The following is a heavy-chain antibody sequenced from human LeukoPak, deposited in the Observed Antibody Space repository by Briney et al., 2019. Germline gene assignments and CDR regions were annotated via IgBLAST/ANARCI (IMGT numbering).Heavy chain of an antibody. D-gene: IGHD6-13*01. CDR1: GFTFNYYS. CDR3: ARDWGSWDFDF. CDR2: ISHIGSYI. J-gene: IGHJ4*02. Sequence: PGESLRLSCAASGFTFNYYSMNWVRQAPGKGLEWVSSISHIGSYIYYSDSVRGRFTISRDNAKNSLYLQMNSLRAEDTAVYFCARDWGSWDFDFWGQGTLVTVSS. V-gene: IGHV3-21*01.